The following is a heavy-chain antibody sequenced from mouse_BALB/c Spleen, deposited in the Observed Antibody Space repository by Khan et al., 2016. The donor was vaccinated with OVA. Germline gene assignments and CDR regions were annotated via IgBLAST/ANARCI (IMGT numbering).Heavy chain of an antibody. CDR1: GFNIKDTY. J-gene: IGHJ4*01. CDR3: ARTYDGTMDY. CDR2: IDPANGNT. V-gene: IGHV14-3*02. Sequence: VQLQQSGAELVKPGASVKLSCTATGFNIKDTYMHWVKQRPEEGLEWIGKIDPANGNTKYDPKFQGKATITADTSSNTAYLQLSSLTSEDTADYYCARTYDGTMDYWGQGTSVTVSS. D-gene: IGHD2-14*01.